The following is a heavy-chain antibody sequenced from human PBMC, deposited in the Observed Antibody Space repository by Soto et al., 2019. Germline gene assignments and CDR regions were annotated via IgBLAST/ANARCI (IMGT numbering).Heavy chain of an antibody. CDR2: ISYDGSNK. V-gene: IGHV3-30-3*01. CDR1: GFTFSSYA. J-gene: IGHJ6*02. D-gene: IGHD2-15*01. Sequence: GGSLRLSCAASGFTFSSYAMHWVRQAPGKGLEWVAVISYDGSNKYYADSVKGRFTISRDNSKNTLYLQMNSLRAEDTAVYYCARAPKGDIVAFNYYYGMDVWGQGTTVTVSS. CDR3: ARAPKGDIVAFNYYYGMDV.